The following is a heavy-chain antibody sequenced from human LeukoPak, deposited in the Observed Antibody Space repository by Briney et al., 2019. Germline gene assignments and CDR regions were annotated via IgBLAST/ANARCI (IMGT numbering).Heavy chain of an antibody. CDR1: GGSIISSNYY. V-gene: IGHV4-39*01. CDR2: IYQSGSGSS. Sequence: SETLALTCSVSGGSIISSNYYWGWIRQPPGKGLEWIVSIYQSGSGSSYYNPSLKSRVTISGDTSKNQFSLRLSSVTAADTAVYYCVSTLRFLPYRRFDYWGQGTLVTVPS. J-gene: IGHJ4*02. CDR3: VSTLRFLPYRRFDY. D-gene: IGHD3-3*01.